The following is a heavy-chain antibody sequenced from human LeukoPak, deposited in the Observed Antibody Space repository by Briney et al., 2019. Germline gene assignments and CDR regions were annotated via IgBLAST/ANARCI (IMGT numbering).Heavy chain of an antibody. CDR1: GFTFSNYW. Sequence: GGSLRLSCAASGFTFSNYWVHWVRQAPGKGLVWVSRINRDGSTTNYADSVKGRFTVSRGNAKNTLNLQMNSLRAEDTAVYYCARDKKSGESSEIDYWGQGTLVTVSS. V-gene: IGHV3-74*01. CDR3: ARDKKSGESSEIDY. CDR2: INRDGSTT. D-gene: IGHD3-10*01. J-gene: IGHJ4*02.